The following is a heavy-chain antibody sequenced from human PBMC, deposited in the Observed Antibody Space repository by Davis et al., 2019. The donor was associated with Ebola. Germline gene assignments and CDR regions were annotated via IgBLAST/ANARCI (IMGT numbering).Heavy chain of an antibody. CDR2: LGTSADT. CDR1: GFTFSSYN. CDR3: ARGPYSSDAGSQHQGLDY. V-gene: IGHV3-21*01. Sequence: GESLKISCSASGFTFSSYNMNWVRQAPGKGLEWVSTLGTSADTYYADSVKGRFTISRDNSKNTLYLQMNGLRAEDTAMYYCARGPYSSDAGSQHQGLDYWGQGTLVTVSS. D-gene: IGHD3-10*01. J-gene: IGHJ4*02.